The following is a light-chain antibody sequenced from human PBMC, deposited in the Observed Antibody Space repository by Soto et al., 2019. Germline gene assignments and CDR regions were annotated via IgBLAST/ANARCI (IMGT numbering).Light chain of an antibody. CDR2: ANT. CDR3: QSYDSSLRGSV. V-gene: IGLV1-40*01. Sequence: SVLTQPPSVSGAPGQRLTISCTGSSSNIGAGYDVHWYQQLPGTAPKLLIYANTARPSGVPARFSGSKSGTSASLAINGLQTEDEADYYCQSYDSSLRGSVFGTGTKVTVL. J-gene: IGLJ1*01. CDR1: SSNIGAGYD.